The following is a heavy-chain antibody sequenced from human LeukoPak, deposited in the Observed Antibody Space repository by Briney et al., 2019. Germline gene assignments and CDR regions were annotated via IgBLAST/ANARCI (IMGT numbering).Heavy chain of an antibody. J-gene: IGHJ4*02. V-gene: IGHV3-23*01. CDR2: ISGTGGST. CDR3: AKEGYDSSGYYPRLFDY. CDR1: RLTLSSYA. D-gene: IGHD3-22*01. Sequence: TLRPSCAVSRLTLSSYAMSSVRQAPRNRLKSGSAISGTGGSTYYAESVKGRFTISRDNSKNKLYLKMSSVRAEDTAVYYCAKEGYDSSGYYPRLFDYWGQGTLVTVSS.